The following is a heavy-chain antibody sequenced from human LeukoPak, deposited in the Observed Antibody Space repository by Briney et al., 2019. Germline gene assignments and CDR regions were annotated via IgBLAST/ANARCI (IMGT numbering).Heavy chain of an antibody. V-gene: IGHV3-7*03. CDR1: GLTFSNYW. D-gene: IGHD2-15*01. J-gene: IGHJ4*02. CDR3: ARDWWGGGRGDY. CDR2: IKQDGSEK. Sequence: PGGSLRLSCAASGLTFSNYWMDWVRQAPGKGLEWVANIKQDGSEKYYVDSVKGRFTISRDNAKNSLYLQMNSLRAEDTAVYYCARDWWGGGRGDYWGQGTLVTVSS.